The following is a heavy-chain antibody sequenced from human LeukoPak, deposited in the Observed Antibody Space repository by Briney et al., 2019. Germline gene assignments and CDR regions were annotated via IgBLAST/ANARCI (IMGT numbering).Heavy chain of an antibody. J-gene: IGHJ5*02. CDR2: ISSSGSII. Sequence: GGSLRLSCAASGFSFTSYEMNWVRQAPGKGLEWVSYISSSGSIIYYADSLKGRFTISRDDPKHSLYLQMNSVRAEDTAVYYCARDYGRISTGWFDPWGQGTLVTVSS. CDR1: GFSFTSYE. D-gene: IGHD1-14*01. V-gene: IGHV3-48*03. CDR3: ARDYGRISTGWFDP.